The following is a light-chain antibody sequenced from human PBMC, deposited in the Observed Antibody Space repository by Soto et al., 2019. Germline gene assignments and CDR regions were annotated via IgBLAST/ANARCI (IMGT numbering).Light chain of an antibody. Sequence: EIVLTQSPGTLSLSPGERATLSCRASQSVSSSYLAWYQQKPGQAPRLLIYGASSRATGIPDRFSGSGCGTDFTLTISRLEPEDCAVYYCHQYDSSPLTFGGGTKVEIK. V-gene: IGKV3-20*01. J-gene: IGKJ4*01. CDR3: HQYDSSPLT. CDR1: QSVSSSY. CDR2: GAS.